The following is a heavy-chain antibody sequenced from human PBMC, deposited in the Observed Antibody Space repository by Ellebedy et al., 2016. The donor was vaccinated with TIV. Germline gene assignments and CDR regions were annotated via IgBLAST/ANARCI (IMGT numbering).Heavy chain of an antibody. CDR2: ISGSGGST. D-gene: IGHD3-10*01. V-gene: IGHV3-23*01. J-gene: IGHJ4*02. Sequence: GESLKISXAASGFTFSSYATNWVRQAPGKGLEWVSAISGSGGSTYYADSVKGRFTISRDNSKNTLYLQMNSLRAEDTAVYYCASRSGSYPPKIDYWGQGTLVTVSS. CDR1: GFTFSSYA. CDR3: ASRSGSYPPKIDY.